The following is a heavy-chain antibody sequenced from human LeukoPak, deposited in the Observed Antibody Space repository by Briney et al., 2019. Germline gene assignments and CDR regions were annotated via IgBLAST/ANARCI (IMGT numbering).Heavy chain of an antibody. Sequence: GGSLRLSCAASGFTFSIYGMHWFRQAPGKGLEWVAFIRYDASNKYYADSVKGRFTISRDNSKNTVYLQMNSLRAEDTAVYYCARVAAGTDYWGQGTLVTVSS. V-gene: IGHV3-30*02. CDR2: IRYDASNK. CDR1: GFTFSIYG. CDR3: ARVAAGTDY. J-gene: IGHJ4*02. D-gene: IGHD6-13*01.